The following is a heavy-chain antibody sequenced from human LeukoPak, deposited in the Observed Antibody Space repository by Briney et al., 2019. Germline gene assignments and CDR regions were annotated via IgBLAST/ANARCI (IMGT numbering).Heavy chain of an antibody. V-gene: IGHV3-49*04. CDR2: IRRKTNGGTT. D-gene: IGHD4-17*01. CDR1: GFTFDGYA. J-gene: IGHJ4*02. CDR3: TRGDYGDYYDLDY. Sequence: GGSLRLSCTASGFTFDGYAMSWVRQAPGKGLEGLGFIRRKTNGGTTEYAAPVKGRFIISRDDSKSITYLQMNSLKTEDTAVYYCTRGDYGDYYDLDYWGQGTLVTVSS.